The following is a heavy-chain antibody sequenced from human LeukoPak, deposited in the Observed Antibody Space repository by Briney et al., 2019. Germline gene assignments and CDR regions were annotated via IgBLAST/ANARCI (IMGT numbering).Heavy chain of an antibody. Sequence: PSETLSLTCAVYGGSFSGYYWSWIRQPPGKGPGWIGEINHSGSTNYNPSLKSRVTISVDTSKNQFSLKLSSVTAADTAVYYCARGPMVITYDYWGQGTLVTVSS. V-gene: IGHV4-34*01. CDR3: ARGPMVITYDY. CDR2: INHSGST. CDR1: GGSFSGYY. D-gene: IGHD3-22*01. J-gene: IGHJ4*02.